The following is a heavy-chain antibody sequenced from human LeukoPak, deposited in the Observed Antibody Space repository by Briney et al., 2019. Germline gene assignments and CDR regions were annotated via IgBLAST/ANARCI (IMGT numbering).Heavy chain of an antibody. CDR3: ARVHYATQGTGTVRRDAFDI. CDR1: GDTFTGSY. V-gene: IGHV1-2*02. Sequence: ASVKVSCKASGDTFTGSYMHWVRHAPGEGLEWMGWINPKSGGTNYTQKLQGRVTMTRDTSISTAYMKMSRLRSDGTAVYYCARVHYATQGTGTVRRDAFDIWGQGTMVTVSS. J-gene: IGHJ3*02. D-gene: IGHD1-1*01. CDR2: INPKSGGT.